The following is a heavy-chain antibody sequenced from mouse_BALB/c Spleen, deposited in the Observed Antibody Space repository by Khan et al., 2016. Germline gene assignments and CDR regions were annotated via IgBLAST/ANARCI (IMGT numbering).Heavy chain of an antibody. D-gene: IGHD3-1*01. J-gene: IGHJ3*01. V-gene: IGHV5-6-4*01. CDR1: GFTFSNYT. CDR3: TRDSSGGFAY. Sequence: EVELVESGGGLVKPGGSLKLSCAASGFTFSNYTMSWVRQTPEKRLEWVATISSGGFYTYYPDSVKGRFTIPRDNAKNTLYLQMSSLKSEDTAMYYCTRDSSGGFAYWGQGTLVTVSA. CDR2: ISSGGFYT.